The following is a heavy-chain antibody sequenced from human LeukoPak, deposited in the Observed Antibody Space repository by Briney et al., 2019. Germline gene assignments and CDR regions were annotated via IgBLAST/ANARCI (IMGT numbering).Heavy chain of an antibody. D-gene: IGHD6-6*01. V-gene: IGHV4-34*01. J-gene: IGHJ4*02. Sequence: SETLSLTCAVYGGSFSGYYWSWIRQPPGKGLEWIGEINHSGSTNYNPSLKSRVTISVDTSKNQFSLKLRSVTAADTAVYYCARYSSSPSSTDFDYWGQGTLVTVSS. CDR2: INHSGST. CDR3: ARYSSSPSSTDFDY. CDR1: GGSFSGYY.